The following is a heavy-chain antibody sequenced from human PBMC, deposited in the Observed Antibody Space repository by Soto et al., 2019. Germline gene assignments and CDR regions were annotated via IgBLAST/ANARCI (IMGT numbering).Heavy chain of an antibody. J-gene: IGHJ4*02. CDR1: GVSRTNGTYY. CDR2: IYYSGRT. CDR3: AREDRPDSSFFDY. V-gene: IGHV4-31*03. D-gene: IGHD6-6*01. Sequence: QVQLQESGPGLVKPSQTLSLTCTVSGVSRTNGTYYWTWIRQHPGKGLEWIGYIYYSGRTNYNPSLRSRVSMSVDTSENQFSLNLSSVTAADTAVYFCAREDRPDSSFFDYWGQGILVTVSS.